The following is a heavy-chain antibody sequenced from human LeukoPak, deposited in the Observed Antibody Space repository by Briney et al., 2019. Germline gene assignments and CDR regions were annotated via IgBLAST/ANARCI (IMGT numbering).Heavy chain of an antibody. CDR3: AREVGGYSYGYYYYYGMDV. J-gene: IGHJ6*02. CDR2: IYYSGST. CDR1: GGSISSGDYS. D-gene: IGHD5-18*01. V-gene: IGHV4-30-4*01. Sequence: SSETLSLTCTVSGGSISSGDYSWSWIRQPPGKGLEWIGYIYYSGSTYYNPSLKSRVTISVDTSKNQFSLKLSSVTAADTAVYYCAREVGGYSYGYYYYYGMDVWGQGTTVTVSS.